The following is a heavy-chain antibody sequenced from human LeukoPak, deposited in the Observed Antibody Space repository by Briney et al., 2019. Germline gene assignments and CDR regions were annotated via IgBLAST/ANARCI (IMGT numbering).Heavy chain of an antibody. Sequence: GSVEVSCQASGFSFPVYYMHCVRQAPGQGLEWMGWINPNSGGTNYAQKFQGRVTITRDTSISTAYMELSRLRSDDTAVYYCARDRARGSYVFDYWGQGTLVTVSS. CDR1: GFSFPVYY. CDR2: INPNSGGT. V-gene: IGHV1-2*02. J-gene: IGHJ4*02. D-gene: IGHD3-16*01. CDR3: ARDRARGSYVFDY.